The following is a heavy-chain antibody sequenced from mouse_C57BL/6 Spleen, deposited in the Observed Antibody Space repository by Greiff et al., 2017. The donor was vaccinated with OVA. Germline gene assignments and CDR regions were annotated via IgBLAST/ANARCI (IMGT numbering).Heavy chain of an antibody. D-gene: IGHD3-2*01. CDR2: INPNNGGT. CDR1: GYTFTDYY. Sequence: VQLQQSGPELVKPGASVKISCKASGYTFTDYYMNWVKQSPGKSLEWIGDINPNNGGTSYNQKFKGKATLTVDKSSSTAYMELRSLTSEDSAVYYCARKTAPSYAMDYWGQGTSVTVSS. V-gene: IGHV1-26*01. CDR3: ARKTAPSYAMDY. J-gene: IGHJ4*01.